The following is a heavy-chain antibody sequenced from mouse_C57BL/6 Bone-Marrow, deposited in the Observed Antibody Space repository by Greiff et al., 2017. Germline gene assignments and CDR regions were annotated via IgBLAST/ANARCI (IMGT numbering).Heavy chain of an antibody. D-gene: IGHD2-3*01. J-gene: IGHJ2*01. CDR1: GFNIKDDY. CDR2: IDPEIGDT. Sequence: EVKLVESGAELVRPGASVKLSCTASGFNIKDDYIHWVKQRPEQGLEWIGWIDPEIGDTEYASKFQGKATITSDTSSNTAYLQLSSLTSEDTAVYYCSSFDGNYFDFWAKAPLSQSPQ. V-gene: IGHV14-4*01. CDR3: SSFDGNYFDF.